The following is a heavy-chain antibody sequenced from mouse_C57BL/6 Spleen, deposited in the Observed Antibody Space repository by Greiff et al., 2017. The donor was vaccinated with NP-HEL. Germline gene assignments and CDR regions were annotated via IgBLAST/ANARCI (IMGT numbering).Heavy chain of an antibody. J-gene: IGHJ4*01. V-gene: IGHV3-6*01. D-gene: IGHD1-1*01. Sequence: EVQRVASGPGLVKPSQSLSLTCSVTGYSITSGYYWNWIRQFPGNKLEWMGYISYDGSNNYNPSLKNRISITRDTSKNQFFLKLNSVTTEDTATYYCARERDYGSSYGYAMDYWGQGTSVTVSS. CDR3: ARERDYGSSYGYAMDY. CDR1: GYSITSGYY. CDR2: ISYDGSN.